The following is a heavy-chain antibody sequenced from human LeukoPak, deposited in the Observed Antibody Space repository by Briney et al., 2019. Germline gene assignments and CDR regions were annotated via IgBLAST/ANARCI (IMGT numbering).Heavy chain of an antibody. CDR3: ARAHHLVPDAMVY. Sequence: ASVKVSCKASGYTFTGYYMHWVRQAPGQGLEWMGWINPNSGGTNYAQKFQGRVTMTRDTSISTAYMELSRLRSDDTAVYYCARAHHLVPDAMVYWGQGTLVTVSS. CDR2: INPNSGGT. D-gene: IGHD2-2*01. CDR1: GYTFTGYY. V-gene: IGHV1-2*02. J-gene: IGHJ4*02.